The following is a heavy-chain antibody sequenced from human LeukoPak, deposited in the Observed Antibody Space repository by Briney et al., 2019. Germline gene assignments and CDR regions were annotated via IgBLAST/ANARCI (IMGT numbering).Heavy chain of an antibody. Sequence: SETLSLTCTVSGGSISSYYWSWIRQPAGKGLEWIGRIYTNGSTNYNPSLKSRVTMSVDTSKNQFSLKLSSVTAADTAVYYCARGPYYYGSGSMRNWFDPWGQGTLVTVSS. D-gene: IGHD3-10*01. J-gene: IGHJ5*02. CDR1: GGSISSYY. V-gene: IGHV4-4*07. CDR3: ARGPYYYGSGSMRNWFDP. CDR2: IYTNGST.